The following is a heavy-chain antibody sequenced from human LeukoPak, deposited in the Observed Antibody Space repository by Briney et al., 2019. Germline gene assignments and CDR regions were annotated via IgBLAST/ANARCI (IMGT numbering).Heavy chain of an antibody. CDR3: ARDEGNYYGMAFDF. CDR1: SASISIDY. CDR2: VSPRGAT. J-gene: IGHJ4*02. D-gene: IGHD3-10*01. Sequence: SDTLSLTCTVASASISIDYWNWIRQSPEKGLEWLGYVSPRGATNYNPSLRSRVTISGDTSNNQFSLRLTSVSAADTAMYFCARDEGNYYGMAFDFWGQGILVTVSS. V-gene: IGHV4-59*01.